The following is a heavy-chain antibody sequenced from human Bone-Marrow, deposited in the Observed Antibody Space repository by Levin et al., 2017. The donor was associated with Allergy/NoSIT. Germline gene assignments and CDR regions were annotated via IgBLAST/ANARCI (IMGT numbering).Heavy chain of an antibody. J-gene: IGHJ2*01. CDR3: ARVEFGGNSGYFDL. D-gene: IGHD4-23*01. V-gene: IGHV4-30-2*01. CDR1: GGSITNAAYS. CDR2: IYHTGTT. Sequence: SETLSLTCTVSGGSITNAAYSWSWIRQPPGKGLEWIGYIYHTGTTYYNPPLKSRVTMSIDRSKNHFSLRLNSLTAADAAVYYCARVEFGGNSGYFDLWGRGALITVSS.